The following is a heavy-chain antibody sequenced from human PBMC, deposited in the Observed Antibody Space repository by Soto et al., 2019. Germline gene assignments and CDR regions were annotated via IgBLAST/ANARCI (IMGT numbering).Heavy chain of an antibody. V-gene: IGHV4-59*08. Sequence: PSETLSLTCTVCGGSISSYYWGWIRQPPGKGLEWIGYIYYSGSTNYNPSLKSRVTISVDTSKNQFSLKLSSVTAADTAVYYCARYSGIAHLTYYYYMDVWGKGTTVTVSS. CDR2: IYYSGST. D-gene: IGHD3-10*01. J-gene: IGHJ6*03. CDR3: ARYSGIAHLTYYYYMDV. CDR1: GGSISSYY.